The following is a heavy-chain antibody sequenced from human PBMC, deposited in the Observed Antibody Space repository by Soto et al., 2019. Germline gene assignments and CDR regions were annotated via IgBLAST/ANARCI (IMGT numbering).Heavy chain of an antibody. CDR1: GDSVTSVSDY. CDR2: IYYSGSA. V-gene: IGHV4-61*01. Sequence: ETLSLTCTVSGDSVTSVSDYWSWIRQPPGKGLEWIGYIYYSGSADYNPSLGSRVTISIDTSKNQFSLKLTSVTAADTAVYYCARGVGFGYYYYHMDLWGQGTTVTVSS. D-gene: IGHD3-10*01. CDR3: ARGVGFGYYYYHMDL. J-gene: IGHJ6*02.